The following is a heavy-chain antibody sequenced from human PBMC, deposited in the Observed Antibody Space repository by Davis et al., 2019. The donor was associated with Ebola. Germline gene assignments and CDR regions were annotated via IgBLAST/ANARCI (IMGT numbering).Heavy chain of an antibody. V-gene: IGHV5-51*01. CDR2: IYAGDSDS. Sequence: GESLKISCQASGYSFTNYWIGWVRQLPGQGLEWMGTIYAGDSDSRYSPSFEGQVIISVDRSSKTVYLQWKSLRASDTAKYYCARQESLYGWSDDWGQGTLVTVSS. J-gene: IGHJ4*02. D-gene: IGHD2-8*01. CDR1: GYSFTNYW. CDR3: ARQESLYGWSDD.